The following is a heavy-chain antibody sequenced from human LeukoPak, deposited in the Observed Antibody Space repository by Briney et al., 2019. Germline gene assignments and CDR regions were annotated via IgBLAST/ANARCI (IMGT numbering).Heavy chain of an antibody. J-gene: IGHJ4*02. CDR1: GGSISSSTYY. CDR3: ARHAFSFGQRTDY. CDR2: IYYSGTT. V-gene: IGHV4-39*01. Sequence: SETLSLTCTVSGGSISSSTYYWGWIRQPPGKGLEWIGSIYYSGTTYYMSSLKSRVNISADTSKSQFSLKLSSVTAADTAVYYCARHAFSFGQRTDYWGQGTLVTVSS. D-gene: IGHD5-18*01.